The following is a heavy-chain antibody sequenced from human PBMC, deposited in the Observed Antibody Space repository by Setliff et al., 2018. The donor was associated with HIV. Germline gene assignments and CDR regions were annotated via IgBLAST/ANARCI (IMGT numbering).Heavy chain of an antibody. J-gene: IGHJ4*02. Sequence: ASVKVSCKASGYTFIDYFMHWVRQAPGQGLEWMGWISPNSGDTNIPQRLRGRVTMTRDTSINTAYMELSGLRSDDTAVYYCARQLSNSLESWGQGTPVTVSS. CDR2: ISPNSGDT. CDR3: ARQLSNSLES. D-gene: IGHD1-1*01. CDR1: GYTFIDYF. V-gene: IGHV1-2*02.